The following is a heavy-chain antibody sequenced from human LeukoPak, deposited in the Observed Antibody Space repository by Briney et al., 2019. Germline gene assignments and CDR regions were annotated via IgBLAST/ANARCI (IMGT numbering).Heavy chain of an antibody. CDR1: GYTFTSYD. J-gene: IGHJ5*02. D-gene: IGHD3-22*01. CDR2: INPNSGNT. Sequence: GASVKVSFKSSGYTFTSYDINWVRQATGQGLEWKGWINPNSGNTGYAQKFQGRVTMTRDTSISTAYMELSSLRSEDTAVYYCARMSYYDSSGDNWFDPWGQGTLVTVSS. CDR3: ARMSYYDSSGDNWFDP. V-gene: IGHV1-8*01.